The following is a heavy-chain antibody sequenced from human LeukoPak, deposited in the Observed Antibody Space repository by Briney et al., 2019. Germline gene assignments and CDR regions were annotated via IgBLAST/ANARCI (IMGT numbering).Heavy chain of an antibody. CDR3: ARVGWINVIVPAATPFDY. Sequence: GGSLRLSCAASGFTFGGYWMTWVRQAPGEGLEWVANIKQDGSEKYYVDSVKGRFTISRDNAKNTQYLQMNSLRAEDTAVYYCARVGWINVIVPAATPFDYWGQGTLVSVSS. CDR1: GFTFGGYW. CDR2: IKQDGSEK. V-gene: IGHV3-7*01. D-gene: IGHD2-2*01. J-gene: IGHJ4*02.